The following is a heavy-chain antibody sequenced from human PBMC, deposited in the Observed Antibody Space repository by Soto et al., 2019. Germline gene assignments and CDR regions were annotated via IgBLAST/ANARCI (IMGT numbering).Heavy chain of an antibody. CDR3: ARIWSGYHYYYYYYMDV. V-gene: IGHV3-48*01. J-gene: IGHJ6*03. CDR2: ISSSSSTI. CDR1: GFTFSSYS. Sequence: PGGSLRLSCAASGFTFSSYSMNWVRQAPGKGLEWVSYISSSSSTIYYADSVKGRFTISRDNAKNSLYLQMNSLRAEDTAVYYCARIWSGYHYYYYYYMDVWGKGTTVTVSS. D-gene: IGHD3-3*01.